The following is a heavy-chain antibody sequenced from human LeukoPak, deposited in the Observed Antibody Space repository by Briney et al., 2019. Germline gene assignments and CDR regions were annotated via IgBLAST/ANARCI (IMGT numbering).Heavy chain of an antibody. CDR2: IYRSGST. J-gene: IGHJ6*03. CDR3: ARGDCSSTICYSPMDV. Sequence: KTSETLSLTCTVSGYSISSGYYWVWIRQPPGKGLEWIGSIYRSGSTNYNPSLKSRVTISVDTSENQFSLKVTSVTAADTAVYYCARGDCSSTICYSPMDVWGKGTTVTVSS. CDR1: GYSISSGYY. D-gene: IGHD2-2*01. V-gene: IGHV4-38-2*02.